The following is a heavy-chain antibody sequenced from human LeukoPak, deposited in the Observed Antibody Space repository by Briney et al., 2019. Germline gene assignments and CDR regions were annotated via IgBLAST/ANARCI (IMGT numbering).Heavy chain of an antibody. CDR1: GYIFTTYY. D-gene: IGHD1-26*01. V-gene: IGHV1-46*01. J-gene: IGHJ4*02. Sequence: ASVKVSCKASGYIFTTYYMHWVRQAPGQGLEWLGIINPSGGGTNYAQKLQGRVTLTRDTSTSTVYMQLGSLRSEDTTVYYCARGGGELTNFDSWGQGTLVTVSS. CDR2: INPSGGGT. CDR3: ARGGGELTNFDS.